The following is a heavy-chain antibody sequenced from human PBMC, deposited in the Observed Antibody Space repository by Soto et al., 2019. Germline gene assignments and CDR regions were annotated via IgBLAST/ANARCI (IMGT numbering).Heavy chain of an antibody. CDR2: ISSSGSTI. J-gene: IGHJ4*02. V-gene: IGHV3-11*01. CDR1: GFTFSDYY. CDR3: ARGEIVVVPADDVGFDY. Sequence: GGSLRLSCAASGFTFSDYYMSWIRQAPGKGLEWVSYISSSGSTIYYADSVKGRFTISRDNAKNSLYLQMNSLRAEDTAVYYCARGEIVVVPADDVGFDYWGQGTLVTVSS. D-gene: IGHD2-2*01.